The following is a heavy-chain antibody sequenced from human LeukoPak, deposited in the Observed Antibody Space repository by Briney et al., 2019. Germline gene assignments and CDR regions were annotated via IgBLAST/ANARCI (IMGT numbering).Heavy chain of an antibody. D-gene: IGHD1-26*01. J-gene: IGHJ5*02. CDR3: ASAAGGIVGATSGFDP. V-gene: IGHV1-69*06. CDR1: GGTFSIYA. Sequence: ASVKVSCKASGGTFSIYAISWVRQAPGQGLEWMGGIIPIFGTANYAQKFQGRVTITADKSTSTAYMELSSLRSEDTAVYYCASAAGGIVGATSGFDPWGQGTLVTVSS. CDR2: IIPIFGTA.